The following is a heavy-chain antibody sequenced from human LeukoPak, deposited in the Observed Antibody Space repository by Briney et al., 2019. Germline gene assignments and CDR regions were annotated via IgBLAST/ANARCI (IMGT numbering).Heavy chain of an antibody. CDR1: GFTFKAYG. V-gene: IGHV3-30*02. CDR2: IRYDESKT. J-gene: IGHJ5*02. D-gene: IGHD3-16*01. Sequence: GGSLRLSCAASGFTFKAYGIHWVRRAQGKGLEWLAFIRYDESKTYYADSIKGRFTIARDNSRNTESLQMNSLRPEDTAVYYCAKDVQGYNYDLYYYDQWGQGTLVTVSS. CDR3: AKDVQGYNYDLYYYDQ.